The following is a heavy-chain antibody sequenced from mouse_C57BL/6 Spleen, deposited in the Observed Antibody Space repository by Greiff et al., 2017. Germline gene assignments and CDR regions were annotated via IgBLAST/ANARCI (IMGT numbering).Heavy chain of an antibody. J-gene: IGHJ3*01. CDR2: IDPEEGGP. D-gene: IGHD2-5*01. CDR1: GFNIKDYY. CDR3: AREVPYSNYRFAY. Sequence: VPLQQSGAELVKPGASVKLSCTASGFNIKDYYMNWVKQRTEQGLEWIGRIDPEEGGPKYDPKFQGKATITADTSSNAAYLQLSSLTSEDTAVYYCAREVPYSNYRFAYWGQGTLVTVSA. V-gene: IGHV14-2*01.